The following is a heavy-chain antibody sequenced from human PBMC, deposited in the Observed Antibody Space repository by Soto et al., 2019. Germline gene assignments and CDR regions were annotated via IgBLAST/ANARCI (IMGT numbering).Heavy chain of an antibody. Sequence: GASVKVSCKASGYTFTSYDINWVRQATGQGLEWMGWMNPNSGNTGYAQKFQGRVTMTRNTSISTAYMELSSLRSEDTAVYYCASKQLGYCSVWVGTDYWGQGTLVTVSS. CDR2: MNPNSGNT. D-gene: IGHD2-15*01. J-gene: IGHJ4*02. V-gene: IGHV1-8*01. CDR3: ASKQLGYCSVWVGTDY. CDR1: GYTFTSYD.